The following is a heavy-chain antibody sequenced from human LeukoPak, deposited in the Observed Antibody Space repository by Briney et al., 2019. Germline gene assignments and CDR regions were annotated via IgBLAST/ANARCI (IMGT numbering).Heavy chain of an antibody. CDR3: ARGTPDFDS. CDR1: GGSICSGGFS. J-gene: IGHJ4*02. CDR2: IYQSARA. Sequence: SETLSLTCAVSGGSICSGGFSWNWLRQPPGKGLEGIGFIYQSARATYNPSLKSRVNISVDRSKNQFSVKMNSVTAADTAAYFCARGTPDFDSWGQGTLVTVSS. V-gene: IGHV4-30-2*01.